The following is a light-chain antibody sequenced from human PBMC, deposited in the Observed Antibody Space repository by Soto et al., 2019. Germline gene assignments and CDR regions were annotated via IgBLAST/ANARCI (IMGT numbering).Light chain of an antibody. J-gene: IGKJ2*01. CDR1: QDISNY. V-gene: IGKV1-33*01. Sequence: DIQMTQSPSSLSASVGDRVTITCQASQDISNYLNWYPQKPGKAPKLLIDDASNLETGVPSRFSGSGSGTDVTFTISSLQPEDIATYYCQQYDNLPYTFGQGTKLEIK. CDR3: QQYDNLPYT. CDR2: DAS.